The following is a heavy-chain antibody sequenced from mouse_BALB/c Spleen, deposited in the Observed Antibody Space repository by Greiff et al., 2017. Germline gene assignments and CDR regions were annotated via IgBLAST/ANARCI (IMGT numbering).Heavy chain of an antibody. V-gene: IGHV5-4*02. J-gene: IGHJ2*01. CDR3: ARDALDY. CDR1: GFTFSDYY. CDR2: ISDGGSYT. Sequence: EVMLVESGGGLVKPGGSLKLSCAASGFTFSDYYMYWVRQTPEKRLEWVATISDGGSYTYYPDSVKGRVTISRDNAKNNLYLQMSSLKSEDTAMYYCARDALDYWGQGTTLTVSS.